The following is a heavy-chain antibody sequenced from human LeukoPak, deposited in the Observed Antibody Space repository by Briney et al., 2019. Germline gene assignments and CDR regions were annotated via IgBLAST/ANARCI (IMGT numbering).Heavy chain of an antibody. Sequence: PSETLSLTCAVYGGSFSGYYWSWIRQPTGKGLEWIGEINHSGSTNYNPSLKSRVTISVDTSKNQFSLKLSSVTAADTAVYYCARGGHSSSWYLDYWGQGTLVTVSS. CDR1: GGSFSGYY. V-gene: IGHV4-34*01. CDR2: INHSGST. CDR3: ARGGHSSSWYLDY. J-gene: IGHJ4*02. D-gene: IGHD6-13*01.